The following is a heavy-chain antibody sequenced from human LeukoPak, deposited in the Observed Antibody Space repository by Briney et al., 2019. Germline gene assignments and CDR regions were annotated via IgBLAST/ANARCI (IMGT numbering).Heavy chain of an antibody. CDR2: IKTKSDGGTT. CDR3: TTVDYGDLTPAASSDY. Sequence: GGSLRLSCAASGFTLSKVWVSWVRQAPGKGLEWVGRIKTKSDGGTTEYAAPMRGRFTISRDDSEDTLYLQMNSLKTEDTAVYYCTTVDYGDLTPAASSDYWGQGTLVTVSS. J-gene: IGHJ4*02. D-gene: IGHD4-17*01. CDR1: GFTLSKVW. V-gene: IGHV3-15*01.